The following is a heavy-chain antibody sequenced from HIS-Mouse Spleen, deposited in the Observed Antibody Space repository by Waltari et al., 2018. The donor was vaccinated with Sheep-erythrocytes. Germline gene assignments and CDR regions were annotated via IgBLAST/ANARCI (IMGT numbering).Heavy chain of an antibody. CDR1: GFSFDDYA. J-gene: IGHJ4*02. Sequence: EVQLVESGGGLVQPGRSLRLSCAASGFSFDDYAMHWVRQAPGKGLGWVAGISCNSCIIGHADSLKGRFTSSRDNAKNSLYLQMNSLRAEDTALYYCAKDISRNIVVVPAAVGDYWGQGTLVTVSS. CDR2: ISCNSCII. D-gene: IGHD2-2*01. CDR3: AKDISRNIVVVPAAVGDY. V-gene: IGHV3-9*01.